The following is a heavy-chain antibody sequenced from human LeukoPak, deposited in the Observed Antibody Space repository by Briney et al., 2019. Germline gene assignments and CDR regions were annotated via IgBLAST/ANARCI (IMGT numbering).Heavy chain of an antibody. V-gene: IGHV1-46*01. CDR3: ARAGYDRMLFDY. D-gene: IGHD3-22*01. CDR2: INPSGGST. J-gene: IGHJ4*02. CDR1: GYTFTSYY. Sequence: ASVKVSCKASGYTFTSYYMHWVRQAPGQGLEWMGIINPSGGSTSYAQKFQGRVTMTRDTSTSTVYMELSSLRSEDTAAYYCARAGYDRMLFDYWGQGTLVTVSS.